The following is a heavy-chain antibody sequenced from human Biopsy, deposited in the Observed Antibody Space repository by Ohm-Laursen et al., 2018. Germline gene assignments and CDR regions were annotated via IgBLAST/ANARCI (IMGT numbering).Heavy chain of an antibody. V-gene: IGHV4-59*01. CDR2: IHYSGST. J-gene: IGHJ6*02. CDR3: ARATNSTGWPYYYFYGMDV. D-gene: IGHD2/OR15-2a*01. Sequence: SETLSLTRTVSGGSNSSDYWSWIRQPPGKGLEWIGYIHYSGSTNYNPSLKSRVTISVDTSKNQFSLRLNSATAADKAVYYFARATNSTGWPYYYFYGMDVWGQGTTVTVSS. CDR1: GGSNSSDY.